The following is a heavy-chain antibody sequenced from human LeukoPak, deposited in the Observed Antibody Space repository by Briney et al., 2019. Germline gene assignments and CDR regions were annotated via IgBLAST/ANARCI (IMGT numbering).Heavy chain of an antibody. CDR3: ARDPRNKGFDP. J-gene: IGHJ5*02. CDR1: GFTLSYYW. CDR2: INGGGSST. V-gene: IGHV3-74*01. D-gene: IGHD1/OR15-1a*01. Sequence: PGVSLTLSCAASGFTLSYYWMHWLRQGPGQGPVWVSTINGGGSSTNYADSVKGRFTISRDNAKNTLYLEMNSLRVEDTAVYYCARDPRNKGFDPWGQGTLVTVSS.